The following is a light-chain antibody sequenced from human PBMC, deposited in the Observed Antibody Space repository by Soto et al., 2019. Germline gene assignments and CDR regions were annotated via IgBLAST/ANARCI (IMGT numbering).Light chain of an antibody. CDR1: QSVSSSY. Sequence: EIVLTQPPGTLSLSPGERATLSCRASQSVSSSYLAWYQQKPGQAPRLLIYGASSRATGIPDRSSGSGSGTDFTLTISRLEPEDFAVYYCQQYNNWPITFGQGTRLEIK. J-gene: IGKJ5*01. CDR2: GAS. CDR3: QQYNNWPIT. V-gene: IGKV3-20*01.